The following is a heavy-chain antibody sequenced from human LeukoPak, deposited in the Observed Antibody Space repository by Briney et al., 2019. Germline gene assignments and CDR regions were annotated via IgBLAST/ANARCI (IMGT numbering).Heavy chain of an antibody. CDR3: AKDHDPNGRPYYFDY. J-gene: IGHJ4*02. CDR2: ISYDGSNK. Sequence: PGGSLRLSCAASGFTFSSYGMHWVRQAPGKGLEWVAVISYDGSNKYYADSVKGRFTISRDNSKNTLYLQMNSLRAEDTAVYYCAKDHDPNGRPYYFDYWGQGTLVTVSS. V-gene: IGHV3-30*18. CDR1: GFTFSSYG.